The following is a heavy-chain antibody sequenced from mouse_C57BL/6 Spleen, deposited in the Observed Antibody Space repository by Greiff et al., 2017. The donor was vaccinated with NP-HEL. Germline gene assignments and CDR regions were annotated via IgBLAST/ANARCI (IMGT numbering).Heavy chain of an antibody. V-gene: IGHV1-55*01. CDR2: IYPGSGST. D-gene: IGHD1-1*01. CDR1: GYTFTSYW. J-gene: IGHJ2*01. CDR3: ARDPITTVAGYFDY. Sequence: QVQLQQPGAELVKPGASVKMSCKASGYTFTSYWITWVKQRPGQGLEWIGDIYPGSGSTNYNEKFKSKATLTVDTSSSTAYMQLSSLTSEDSAVYYCARDPITTVAGYFDYWGQGTTLTVSS.